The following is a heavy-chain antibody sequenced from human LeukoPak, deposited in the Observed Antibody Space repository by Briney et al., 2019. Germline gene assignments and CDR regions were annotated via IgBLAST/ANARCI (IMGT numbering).Heavy chain of an antibody. Sequence: SETLSLTCTVSGGSVSSNFYWGLIRQTPGKGLEWIGTIYHSGKTDYNPSLKSRLIISVDTSKNQFSLKLSSVTAADTAVYYCARHSAGTYSPYYHYMDVWGKGTTVTVSS. CDR1: GGSVSSNFY. CDR2: IYHSGKT. CDR3: ARHSAGTYSPYYHYMDV. D-gene: IGHD1-26*01. V-gene: IGHV4-39*01. J-gene: IGHJ6*03.